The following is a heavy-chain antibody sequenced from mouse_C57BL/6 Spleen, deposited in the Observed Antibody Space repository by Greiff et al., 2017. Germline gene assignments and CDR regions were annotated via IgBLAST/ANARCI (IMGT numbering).Heavy chain of an antibody. V-gene: IGHV1-74*01. J-gene: IGHJ4*01. Sequence: VQLQQPGAELVQPWASVEVSCKGSCYTFPSSWMHWVKQRPGQGLAWIGRVPPSDSDTNYNQKFKGKATLTVDKSSSTAYMQLSSLTSEDSAVYYCAIPGLYYAMDYWGQGTSVTVSS. CDR3: AIPGLYYAMDY. CDR1: CYTFPSSW. CDR2: VPPSDSDT.